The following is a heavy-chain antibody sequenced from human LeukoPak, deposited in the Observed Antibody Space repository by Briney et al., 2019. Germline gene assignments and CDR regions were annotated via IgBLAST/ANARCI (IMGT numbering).Heavy chain of an antibody. J-gene: IGHJ6*03. CDR3: ARETSQKGAHYMDV. Sequence: PSETLSLTCTVSGGSISSYYWSWIRQPPGKGLEWIGYIYYSGSTNYNPSLRSRVTISVDTSKNQFSLKLTSVTAADTAVYYCARETSQKGAHYMDVWGKGTTVTISS. D-gene: IGHD3-16*01. V-gene: IGHV4-59*01. CDR2: IYYSGST. CDR1: GGSISSYY.